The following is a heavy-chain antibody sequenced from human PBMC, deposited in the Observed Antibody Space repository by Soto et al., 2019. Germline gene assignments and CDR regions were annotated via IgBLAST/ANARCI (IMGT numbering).Heavy chain of an antibody. J-gene: IGHJ4*02. Sequence: QLQLQESGSGLVKPSQTLSLTCAVSGGSISSGGYSWSWIRQPPGKGLEWIGYIYHGSTYYNPSLKRRVPXSXDXXTNQFSLKLSSVTAADTAVYYCARAGGLGAVAVDYWGQGTLVTVSS. D-gene: IGHD6-19*01. CDR2: IYHGST. CDR1: GGSISSGGYS. CDR3: ARAGGLGAVAVDY. V-gene: IGHV4-30-2*01.